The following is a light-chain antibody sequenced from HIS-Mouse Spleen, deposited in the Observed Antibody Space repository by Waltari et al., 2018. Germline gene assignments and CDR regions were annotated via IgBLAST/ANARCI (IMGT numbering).Light chain of an antibody. Sequence: QSALTQPASVSGSPGQSITISCTGTSSDVGGYNYVSWYQQHPGKAPKPMIYDVSNRPSGVSNRFSGSKSSNTASLTISGLQAEDEADYYCSSYTSSSTEVFGGGTKLTVL. CDR3: SSYTSSSTEV. CDR2: DVS. V-gene: IGLV2-14*03. J-gene: IGLJ2*01. CDR1: SSDVGGYNY.